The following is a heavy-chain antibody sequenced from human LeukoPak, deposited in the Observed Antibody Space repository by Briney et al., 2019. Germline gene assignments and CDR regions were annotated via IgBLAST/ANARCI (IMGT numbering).Heavy chain of an antibody. CDR2: IYPGDSDT. CDR1: GYSFTSYW. CDR3: ARLSNWGFEGVGYYYYMDV. J-gene: IGHJ6*03. D-gene: IGHD7-27*01. V-gene: IGHV5-51*01. Sequence: GESLKISCKGSGYSFTSYWIGWVRQMPGKGLEWMGIIYPGDSDTRYSPSFQGQVTISADKSISTAYLQWSSLKASDTAMYYCARLSNWGFEGVGYYYYMDVWGKGTTVTVSS.